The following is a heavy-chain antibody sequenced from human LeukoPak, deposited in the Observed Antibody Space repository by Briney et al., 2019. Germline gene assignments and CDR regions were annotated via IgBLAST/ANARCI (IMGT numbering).Heavy chain of an antibody. CDR2: ISAYNGNT. CDR3: ARTPPRGLIDY. D-gene: IGHD3-16*01. V-gene: IGHV1-18*01. CDR1: GYTFTSYG. Sequence: ASVKVSCKASGYTFTSYGINWVRQAPGQGLEWMGWISAYNGNTNYAQKLQGRVTMTTDTSTSTAYMGLSSLTSEDTAVYYCARTPPRGLIDYWGQGTLVTVSS. J-gene: IGHJ4*02.